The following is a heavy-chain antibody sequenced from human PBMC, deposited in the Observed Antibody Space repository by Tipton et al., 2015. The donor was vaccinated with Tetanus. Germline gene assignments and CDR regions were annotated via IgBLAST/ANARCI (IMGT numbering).Heavy chain of an antibody. CDR2: IYQTDST. J-gene: IGHJ4*02. CDR1: GGLITTGGYS. D-gene: IGHD5-18*01. V-gene: IGHV4-30-2*01. Sequence: SGGLITTGGYSWGWIRQTPGQGLEWIGYIYQTDSTYYNPSLRSRLTISISRSKNQFSLKLTSVTAADTAVYYCVRGRGLGAYSFGLEYWGQGAQVIVSS. CDR3: VRGRGLGAYSFGLEY.